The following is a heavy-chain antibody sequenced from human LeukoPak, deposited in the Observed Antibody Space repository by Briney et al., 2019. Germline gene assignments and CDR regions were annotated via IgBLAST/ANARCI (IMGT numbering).Heavy chain of an antibody. D-gene: IGHD6-19*01. CDR1: GYSISSGYY. V-gene: IGHV4-38-2*01. J-gene: IGHJ4*02. CDR2: IYHSGST. Sequence: SETLSLTCAVSGYSISSGYYWDWIRQPPGKGLEWIGSIYHSGSTYYNPSLKSRVTISVDTSKNQFSLKLSSVTAADTAVYYCATFSGWYGFDYWGQGTLVTVSS. CDR3: ATFSGWYGFDY.